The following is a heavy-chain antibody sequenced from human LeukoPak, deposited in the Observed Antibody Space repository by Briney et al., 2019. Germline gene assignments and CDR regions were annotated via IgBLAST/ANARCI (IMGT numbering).Heavy chain of an antibody. Sequence: GGSLRLSCAGSGFTYSTYFMSWVRQAPGKGLEWVSTVSASGGNTYYADSVKGRFTISRDNSRNTLYLQMNSLRAEDTAVYYCARDSHYYDSSGYYDYWGQGTMVTVSS. D-gene: IGHD3-22*01. J-gene: IGHJ4*02. V-gene: IGHV3-23*01. CDR3: ARDSHYYDSSGYYDY. CDR2: VSASGGNT. CDR1: GFTYSTYF.